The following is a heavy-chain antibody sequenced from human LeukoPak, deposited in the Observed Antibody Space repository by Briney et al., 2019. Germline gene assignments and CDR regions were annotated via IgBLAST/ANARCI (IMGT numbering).Heavy chain of an antibody. V-gene: IGHV4-39*01. CDR1: GGSISSSSYY. CDR2: IYYSGST. J-gene: IGHJ4*02. Sequence: SSETLSLTCTVSGGSISSSSYYWGWIRQPPGKGLEWIGSIYYSGSTYYNPSLKSRVTISVDTSKNQFSLKLSSVTAADTAVYYCARIAVAPSRGFDYWGQGTLVTVSS. CDR3: ARIAVAPSRGFDY. D-gene: IGHD6-19*01.